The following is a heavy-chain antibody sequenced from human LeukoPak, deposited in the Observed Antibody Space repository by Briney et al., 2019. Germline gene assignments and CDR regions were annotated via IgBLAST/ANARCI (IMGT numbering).Heavy chain of an antibody. CDR1: GFTFSSYA. J-gene: IGHJ4*02. CDR3: AKAMEDGNADRFDY. D-gene: IGHD3-3*01. Sequence: PGGSLRLSCAASGFTFSSYAMSWVRQAPGKGLEWVSIISGSGGRTSHADSVKGRFTISRDNSKNTLCLQVNSLRAEDSAVYYCAKAMEDGNADRFDYWGQGTLVTVSS. CDR2: ISGSGGRT. V-gene: IGHV3-23*01.